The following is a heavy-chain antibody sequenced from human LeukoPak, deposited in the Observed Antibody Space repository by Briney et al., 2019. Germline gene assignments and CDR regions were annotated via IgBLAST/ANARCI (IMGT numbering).Heavy chain of an antibody. V-gene: IGHV4-38-2*02. J-gene: IGHJ5*02. Sequence: SETLSLTCTVSGYSISNGYYWGWIRQPPGKGLDWIGSIYHSGSTYYNPSLKSRVTISVDKSKNKFSLKLSSVTAADTAVYYCARDRATVVTEGHWFVPWGQGTLVTVSS. CDR1: GYSISNGYY. D-gene: IGHD4-23*01. CDR3: ARDRATVVTEGHWFVP. CDR2: IYHSGST.